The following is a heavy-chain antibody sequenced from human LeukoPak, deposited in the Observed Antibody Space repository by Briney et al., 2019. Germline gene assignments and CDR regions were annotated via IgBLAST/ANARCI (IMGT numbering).Heavy chain of an antibody. CDR1: GFSFSSYS. CDR2: ITPSRDYI. CDR3: VRETLGAY. Sequence: GGSLRLSCGASGFSFSSYSMIWVRQAPGRGLEWVSSITPSRDYIYYAPSVQGPFTISIVNTKDPLYLQMNSLSAEDTAICYCVRETLGAYWGQGALVPVSS. J-gene: IGHJ4*02. V-gene: IGHV3-21*01.